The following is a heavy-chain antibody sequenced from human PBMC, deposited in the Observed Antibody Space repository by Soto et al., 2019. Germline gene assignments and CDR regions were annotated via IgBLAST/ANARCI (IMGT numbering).Heavy chain of an antibody. V-gene: IGHV3-7*01. Sequence: SLRLSCAASGFTFSSYWMSWVRQAPGKGLEWVANIKQDGSEKYYVDSVKGRFTISRDNAKNSLYLQMNSLRAEDTAVYYCALLRGSGLFDFDYWGQGTLVTVSS. CDR2: IKQDGSEK. CDR3: ALLRGSGLFDFDY. J-gene: IGHJ4*02. CDR1: GFTFSSYW. D-gene: IGHD6-19*01.